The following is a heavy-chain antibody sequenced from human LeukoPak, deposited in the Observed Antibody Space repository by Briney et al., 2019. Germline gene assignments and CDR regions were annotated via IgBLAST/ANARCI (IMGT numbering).Heavy chain of an antibody. V-gene: IGHV3-21*01. CDR2: ISSSSSYI. D-gene: IGHD3-3*01. J-gene: IGHJ4*02. Sequence: PAGSLRLSCAASGFTFSSYSMNWVRQAPGKGLEWVSSISSSSSYIYYADSVKGRLTISRDNAKNSLYLQMNSLRAEDTAVYYCARGTMDYDFCSGSYYFDYWGQGTLVTVSS. CDR1: GFTFSSYS. CDR3: ARGTMDYDFCSGSYYFDY.